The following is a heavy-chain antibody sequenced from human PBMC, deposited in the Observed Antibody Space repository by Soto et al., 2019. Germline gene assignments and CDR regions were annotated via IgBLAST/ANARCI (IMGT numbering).Heavy chain of an antibody. CDR2: INAANGHT. CDR3: ARGSIAVAGRNQLDY. CDR1: GYFFTRYA. D-gene: IGHD6-19*01. Sequence: QVQLVQSGPEVKKTGASVKVSCRASGYFFTRYAIHWVRQAPGPRLEWLGWINAANGHTKYSQNFQGRVIITRDTSANTVYMEVSSLKRGDTAVYYFARGSIAVAGRNQLDYWGQGTRVTVFS. V-gene: IGHV1-3*01. J-gene: IGHJ4*02.